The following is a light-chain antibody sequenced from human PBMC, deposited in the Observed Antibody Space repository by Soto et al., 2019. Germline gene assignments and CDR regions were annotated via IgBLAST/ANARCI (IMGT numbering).Light chain of an antibody. CDR1: QGISSY. CDR2: AAS. V-gene: IGKV1-9*01. Sequence: DIQLTQSPSFLSASVGDRVTITCRASQGISSYLAWYQQKPGKAPKLLIYAASTLQSGVPSRFSGSGSGTDFTLTISSLQPEDFATYYCQQLNSSPFTFGGGTKVEIK. J-gene: IGKJ4*01. CDR3: QQLNSSPFT.